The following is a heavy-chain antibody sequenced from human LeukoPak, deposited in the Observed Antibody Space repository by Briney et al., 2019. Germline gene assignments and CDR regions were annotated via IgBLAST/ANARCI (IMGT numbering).Heavy chain of an antibody. CDR3: ARPHGSGYTHVFDL. J-gene: IGHJ4*02. D-gene: IGHD3-22*01. CDR2: IYPSDSDT. Sequence: GESLKISCKSSGYSFTTYWIGWVRQMPGKGLELMGIIYPSDSDTRYSPFFQGQVTISADKSISTAYLQWSSLKASDTAMYYCARPHGSGYTHVFDLSGQGTLVTVSS. V-gene: IGHV5-51*01. CDR1: GYSFTTYW.